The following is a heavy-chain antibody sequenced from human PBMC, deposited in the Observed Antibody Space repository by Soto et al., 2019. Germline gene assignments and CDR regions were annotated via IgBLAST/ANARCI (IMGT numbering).Heavy chain of an antibody. J-gene: IGHJ5*02. CDR1: GGSISSGGYY. Sequence: QVQLQESGPGLVKPSQTLSLTCTVSGGSISSGGYYWSWIRQHPGKGLEWIGYIYYSGSTYYNPSLKSRVIISVDTSKNQFSLKLSSVTAADTAVYYCARGSSSWENWFDPWGQGTLVTVSS. CDR3: ARGSSSWENWFDP. V-gene: IGHV4-31*03. D-gene: IGHD6-13*01. CDR2: IYYSGST.